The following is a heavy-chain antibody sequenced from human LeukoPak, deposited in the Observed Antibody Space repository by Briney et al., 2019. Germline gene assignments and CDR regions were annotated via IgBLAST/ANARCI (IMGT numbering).Heavy chain of an antibody. J-gene: IGHJ5*01. D-gene: IGHD3-22*01. CDR3: AKDRPNYYGSNGHYYRRDGDS. Sequence: GGSLRLSCAASGFTFSIDAMSWVRQAPGKGLEWVSSISSRGELTFHAHSVTGRFAISRDNSKNTLYLQMSSMRAEDTAIYYCAKDRPNYYGSNGHYYRRDGDSWGQGTLVTVSS. CDR1: GFTFSIDA. V-gene: IGHV3-23*01. CDR2: ISSRGELT.